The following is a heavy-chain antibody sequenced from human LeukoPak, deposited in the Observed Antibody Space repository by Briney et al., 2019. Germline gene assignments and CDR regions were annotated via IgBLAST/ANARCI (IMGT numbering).Heavy chain of an antibody. CDR3: ARDFPSRPHYYDSSGYHPSGAFDI. D-gene: IGHD3-22*01. V-gene: IGHV3-7*01. J-gene: IGHJ3*02. CDR1: GFTFSSYW. Sequence: PGGSLRLSCAASGFTFSSYWMSWVRQAPGKGLEWVANIKQDGSEKYYVDSVKGRFTISRDNAKNSLYLQMNSLRAEDTAVYYCARDFPSRPHYYDSSGYHPSGAFDIWGQGTMVTVSS. CDR2: IKQDGSEK.